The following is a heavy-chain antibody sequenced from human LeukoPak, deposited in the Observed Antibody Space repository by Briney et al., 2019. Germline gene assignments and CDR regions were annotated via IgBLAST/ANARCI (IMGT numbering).Heavy chain of an antibody. CDR3: AKGSYSGSYCYFDY. D-gene: IGHD1-26*01. CDR2: ISGSGGGAYYA. CDR1: GFTFASYA. V-gene: IGHV3-23*01. J-gene: IGHJ4*02. Sequence: GGSLRLSCAASGFTFASYAMTWVRQAPGKGLEWVSIISGSGGGAYYADYADSVKGRFTIPRDDSKNALYLQMSSLRAEDTAIYFCAKGSYSGSYCYFDYWGQGILVTVSS.